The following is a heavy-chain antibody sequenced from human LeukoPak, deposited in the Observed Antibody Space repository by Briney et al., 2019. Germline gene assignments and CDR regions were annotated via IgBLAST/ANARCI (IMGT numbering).Heavy chain of an antibody. D-gene: IGHD2-2*01. CDR2: IYHSGST. V-gene: IGHV4-30-2*01. CDR1: GGSISSGGYS. CDR3: ARESGDCSSTSCSNWFDP. Sequence: SETLSLTCAVSGGSISSGGYSWSWIRQPPGKGLEWIGYIYHSGSTYYNPSLKSRVTISVDRSKNQFSLKLSSVTAADTAVYYCARESGDCSSTSCSNWFDPWGQGTLVTVSS. J-gene: IGHJ5*02.